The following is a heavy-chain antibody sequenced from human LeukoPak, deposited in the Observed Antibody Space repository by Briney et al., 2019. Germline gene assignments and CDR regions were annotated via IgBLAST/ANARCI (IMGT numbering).Heavy chain of an antibody. CDR2: IYTSGST. D-gene: IGHD3-10*01. J-gene: IGHJ4*02. V-gene: IGHV4-61*02. Sequence: PSQTLSLTCTVSGGSISSGSYYWSCIRQPAGKGLEWIGRIYTSGSTNYNPSLKSRVTISEDTSKNQLSLKLSSVTAADTAVYYCARDIMVRGVITDYWGQGTLVTVSS. CDR1: GGSISSGSYY. CDR3: ARDIMVRGVITDY.